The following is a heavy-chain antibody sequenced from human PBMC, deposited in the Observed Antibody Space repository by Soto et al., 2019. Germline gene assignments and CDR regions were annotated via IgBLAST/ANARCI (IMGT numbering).Heavy chain of an antibody. CDR1: GGSISSYY. V-gene: IGHV4-59*01. CDR3: ARARGDSRILPDY. J-gene: IGHJ4*02. CDR2: IYYSGST. D-gene: IGHD3-10*01. Sequence: SKTLSLTCTVSGGSISSYYWSWIRQPPGKGLEWIGYIYYSGSTNYNPSLKSRVTISVDTSKNQFSLKLSSVTAADTAVYYCARARGDSRILPDYWGQGTLVTVSS.